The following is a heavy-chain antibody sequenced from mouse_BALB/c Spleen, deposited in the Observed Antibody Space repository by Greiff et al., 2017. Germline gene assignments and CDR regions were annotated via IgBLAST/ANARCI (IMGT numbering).Heavy chain of an antibody. CDR2: ISYSGST. Sequence: EVKLQESGPGLVKPSQSLSLTCTVTGYSITSDYAWNWIRQFPGNKLEWMGYISYSGSTSYNPSLKSRISITRDTSKNQFFLQLNSVTTEDTATYYCARGLLRYAMDYWGQGTSVTVSS. CDR1: GYSITSDYA. V-gene: IGHV3-2*02. J-gene: IGHJ4*01. D-gene: IGHD1-1*01. CDR3: ARGLLRYAMDY.